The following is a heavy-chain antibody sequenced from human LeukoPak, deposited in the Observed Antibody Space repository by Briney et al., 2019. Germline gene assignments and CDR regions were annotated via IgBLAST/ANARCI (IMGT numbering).Heavy chain of an antibody. V-gene: IGHV1-2*02. D-gene: IGHD6-19*01. CDR2: IDPNSGGT. Sequence: ASVKVSCKASGYTFTGYYMHWVRQAPGQGLEWMGWIDPNSGGTNYAQKFQGRVTMTRDTSISTAYMELSRLRSDDTAVYYCARGPYSSGWSDYWGQGTLVTVSS. CDR1: GYTFTGYY. CDR3: ARGPYSSGWSDY. J-gene: IGHJ4*02.